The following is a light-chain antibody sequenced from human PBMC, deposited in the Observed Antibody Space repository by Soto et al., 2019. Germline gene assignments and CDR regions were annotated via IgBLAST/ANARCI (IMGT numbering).Light chain of an antibody. V-gene: IGKV3-15*01. J-gene: IGKJ5*01. CDR2: GAS. CDR1: QSVSSN. CDR3: QQYNNWPPIT. Sequence: EIVMTQSPATLCLSPVEIATLSCSASQSVSSNLAWYQQKPGQAPRLLIYGASTRATGIPARFSGSGSGTEFTLTISSLQSEDFAVYYCQQYNNWPPITFGQGTRLEIK.